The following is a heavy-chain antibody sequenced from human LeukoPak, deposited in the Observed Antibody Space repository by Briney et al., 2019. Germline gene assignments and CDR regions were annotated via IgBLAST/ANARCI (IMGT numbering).Heavy chain of an antibody. CDR3: ARNNGMDV. V-gene: IGHV3-23*01. CDR2: VSSNGAET. CDR1: GFTFSSYA. Sequence: PGGSLRLSCAASGFTFSSYAITWVRQAPGKGLEWVSAVSSNGAETYYADSVKGRFTISRDNYKNMVFLQMNSLRAEDTALYHCARNNGMDVWGQGTTVIVSS. J-gene: IGHJ6*02.